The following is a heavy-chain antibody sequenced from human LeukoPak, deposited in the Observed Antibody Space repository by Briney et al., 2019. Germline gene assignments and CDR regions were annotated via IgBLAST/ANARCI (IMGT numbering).Heavy chain of an antibody. D-gene: IGHD6-19*01. V-gene: IGHV1-69*01. CDR3: ARTADSSGRAEGYYYYYMDV. J-gene: IGHJ6*03. CDR2: IIPIFGKE. Sequence: ASVKVSCKSSGGTFSSYAISWVRQPPGQRLEWMGGIIPIFGKENYAQKFQGRVTITADESTSTAYMELSSLRSEDTAVYYCARTADSSGRAEGYYYYYMDVWGKGTTVIVSS. CDR1: GGTFSSYA.